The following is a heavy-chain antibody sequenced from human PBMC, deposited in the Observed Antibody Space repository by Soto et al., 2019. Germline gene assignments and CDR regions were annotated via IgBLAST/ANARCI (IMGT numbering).Heavy chain of an antibody. Sequence: QVQLQESGPGLVKPSETLSLTCTVSGGSVSSGSYHWSWIRQPPGKGLEWIGFINYSGTTNYSPSLKSRVTISVDTSKNQFSLKLSSVTAADTAVYYCARVGWGGDSWGQGTLVTVSS. CDR1: GGSVSSGSYH. CDR3: ARVGWGGDS. D-gene: IGHD7-27*01. CDR2: INYSGTT. J-gene: IGHJ4*02. V-gene: IGHV4-61*01.